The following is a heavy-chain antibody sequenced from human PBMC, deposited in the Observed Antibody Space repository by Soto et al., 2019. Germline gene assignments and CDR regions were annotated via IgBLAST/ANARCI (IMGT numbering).Heavy chain of an antibody. CDR1: GFTFSSYS. D-gene: IGHD6-6*01. V-gene: IGHV3-21*01. Sequence: ESGGGLVKPGGSLRLSCAASGFTFSSYSMNWVRQAPGKGLEWVSSISSSSSYIYYADSVKGRFTISRDNAKNSLYLQMNSLRAEDTAVYYCARGVQYSSSSTDYFDYWGQGTLVTVSS. CDR2: ISSSSSYI. J-gene: IGHJ4*02. CDR3: ARGVQYSSSSTDYFDY.